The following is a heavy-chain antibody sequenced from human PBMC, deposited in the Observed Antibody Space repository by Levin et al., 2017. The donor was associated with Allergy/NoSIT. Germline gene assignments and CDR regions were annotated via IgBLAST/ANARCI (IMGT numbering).Heavy chain of an antibody. D-gene: IGHD5-18*01. CDR3: ARASGYSYGVYYYYYMDV. V-gene: IGHV4-61*02. CDR2: IYTSGST. Sequence: SQTLSLTCTVSGGSISSGSYYWSWIRQPAGKGLEWIGRIYTSGSTNYNPSLKSRVTISVDTSKNQFSLKPSSVTAADTAVYYCARASGYSYGVYYYYYMDVWGKGTTVTVSS. CDR1: GGSISSGSYY. J-gene: IGHJ6*03.